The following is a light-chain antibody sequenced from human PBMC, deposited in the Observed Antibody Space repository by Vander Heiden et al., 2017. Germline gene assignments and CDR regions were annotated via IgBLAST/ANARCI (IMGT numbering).Light chain of an antibody. CDR1: SSDIGDHDH. V-gene: IGLV2-14*01. J-gene: IGLJ1*01. CDR3: CSYTRSSTLV. CDR2: EVS. Sequence: QSALTQPASVSGSPGQSITISCTGTSSDIGDHDHVSWYQQHPGKVPKVIIYEVSNRPSGVSNRFSGSKSGNTASLTISGLQAEDDADYYCCSYTRSSTLVFGTGTKVTAL.